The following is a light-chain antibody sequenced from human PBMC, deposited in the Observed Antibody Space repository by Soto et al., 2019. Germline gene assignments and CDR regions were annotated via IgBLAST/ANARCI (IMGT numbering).Light chain of an antibody. Sequence: IQMTQSPSSLSASVGDRVTITCRASQSISSYLNWYQQKPGKAPKLLIYAASSLQSGVPSRFSGSGSGTDFTLTISSLQPEDFATYYCQQGYSTPQTFGGGTKV. CDR3: QQGYSTPQT. V-gene: IGKV1-39*01. J-gene: IGKJ4*01. CDR2: AAS. CDR1: QSISSY.